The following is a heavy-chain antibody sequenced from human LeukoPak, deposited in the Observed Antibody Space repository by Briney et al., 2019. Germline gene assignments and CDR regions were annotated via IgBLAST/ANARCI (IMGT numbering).Heavy chain of an antibody. Sequence: GGSLRLSCAASGFTFSSYEMNWVRQAPGKGLEWVSYISSSGSTIYYADSVKGRFTLSRDNAKNALYLQMSSLRAEDTAVYYCARGTGYCLDPWGQGTLATVSS. CDR3: ARGTGYCLDP. D-gene: IGHD7-27*01. CDR2: ISSSGSTI. V-gene: IGHV3-48*03. J-gene: IGHJ5*02. CDR1: GFTFSSYE.